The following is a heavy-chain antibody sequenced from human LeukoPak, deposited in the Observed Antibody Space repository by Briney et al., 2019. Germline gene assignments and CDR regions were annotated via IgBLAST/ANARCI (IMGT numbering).Heavy chain of an antibody. CDR3: VRISSSWYPFDY. CDR1: GYTFTSYD. V-gene: IGHV1-8*03. D-gene: IGHD6-13*01. CDR2: MNPNSGNT. J-gene: IGHJ4*02. Sequence: GASVKVSCKASGYTFTSYDINWVRQATGQGLEWMGWMNPNSGNTGYAQKFQGRVTITRNTSISTAYMELSSLRSEDTAVYYCVRISSSWYPFDYWGQGTLVTVSS.